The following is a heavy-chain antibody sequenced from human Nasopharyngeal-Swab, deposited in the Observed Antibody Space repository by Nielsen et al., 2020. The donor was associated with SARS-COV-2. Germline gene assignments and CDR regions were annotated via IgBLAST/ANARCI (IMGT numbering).Heavy chain of an antibody. CDR2: INHSGST. V-gene: IGHV4-34*01. Sequence: SQTLSLTCAVYGGPFSGYYWTWIRQPPGKGLEWIGEINHSGSTNYNPSLKSRVTISVDTSKNQFSLKLTSVTAADTAVYYCARGSRTNGLCYRRRGFDPWGQGTLVTVSS. CDR1: GGPFSGYY. J-gene: IGHJ5*02. CDR3: ARGSRTNGLCYRRRGFDP. D-gene: IGHD2-8*01.